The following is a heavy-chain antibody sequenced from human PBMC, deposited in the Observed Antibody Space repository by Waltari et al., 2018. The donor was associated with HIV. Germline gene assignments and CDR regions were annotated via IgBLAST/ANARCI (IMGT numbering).Heavy chain of an antibody. CDR3: ARRSCSSTSCYARARGGMDV. Sequence: QVQLQQGGAGLLKPSETLSLTCAVYGGSFSGYYWSWIRQPQGKGLEWIGEINHSGSTNYNPSLKSRVTISVDTSKNQFSLKLSSVTAADTAVYYCARRSCSSTSCYARARGGMDVWGQGTTVTVSS. V-gene: IGHV4-34*01. CDR1: GGSFSGYY. J-gene: IGHJ6*02. CDR2: INHSGST. D-gene: IGHD2-2*01.